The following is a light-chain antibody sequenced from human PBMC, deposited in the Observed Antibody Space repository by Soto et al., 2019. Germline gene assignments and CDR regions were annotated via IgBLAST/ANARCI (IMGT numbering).Light chain of an antibody. J-gene: IGKJ1*01. Sequence: RVTQSPSSVSASVGDRVTITCQTSKDISSSVAWYQQKPGKAPNLLIFYASALHRGGRPRFSGSGSGTAFTLTVSRLQPEDFAIYYCQQADSFPWTFGKGTRVEIK. CDR3: QQADSFPWT. V-gene: IGKV1D-12*01. CDR1: KDISSS. CDR2: YAS.